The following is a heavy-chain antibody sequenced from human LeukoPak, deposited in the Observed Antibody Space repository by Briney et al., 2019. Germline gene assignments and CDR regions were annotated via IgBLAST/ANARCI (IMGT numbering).Heavy chain of an antibody. CDR3: AREKKSITMIVVVDVGFDP. Sequence: ASVKVSCKASGGTFSSYAISWVRHAPGQGLEWMGRIIPIFGTANYAQKFQGRVTITTDESTSTAYMELSSLRSEDTAVYYCAREKKSITMIVVVDVGFDPWGQGTLVTVSS. V-gene: IGHV1-69*05. CDR1: GGTFSSYA. J-gene: IGHJ5*02. D-gene: IGHD3-22*01. CDR2: IIPIFGTA.